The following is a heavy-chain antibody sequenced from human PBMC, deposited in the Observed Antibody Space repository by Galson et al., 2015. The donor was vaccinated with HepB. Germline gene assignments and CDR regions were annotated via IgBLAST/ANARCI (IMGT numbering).Heavy chain of an antibody. CDR3: ARPSYYYDSNGYRHPIPFDY. V-gene: IGHV4-39*01. CDR1: GGSISSSSYY. D-gene: IGHD3-22*01. CDR2: IYYSGST. Sequence: ETLSLTCTVSGGSISSSSYYWGWIRQPPGKGLEWIGSIYYSGSTYYNPSLKSRVTISVDTSKNQFSLKLSSVTGADTAVYYCARPSYYYDSNGYRHPIPFDYWGQGTLVTVSS. J-gene: IGHJ4*02.